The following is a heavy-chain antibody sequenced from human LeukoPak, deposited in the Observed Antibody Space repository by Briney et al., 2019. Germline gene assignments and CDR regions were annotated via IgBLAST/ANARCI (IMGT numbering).Heavy chain of an antibody. Sequence: SGPALVKPTQTLTLTCTFSGFSLSSSGMCVSWIRQPPGKALQWLARIDWDDDKYYSTSLRTRLTISKDTSKNQVVLTMTNLDPVDTATYYCARGYSTGWYHPFDYWGQGTLVTVSS. D-gene: IGHD6-19*01. J-gene: IGHJ4*02. CDR3: ARGYSTGWYHPFDY. CDR1: GFSLSSSGMC. CDR2: IDWDDDK. V-gene: IGHV2-70*11.